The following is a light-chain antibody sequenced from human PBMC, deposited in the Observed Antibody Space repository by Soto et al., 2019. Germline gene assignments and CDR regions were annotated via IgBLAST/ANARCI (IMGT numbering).Light chain of an antibody. V-gene: IGKV3-20*01. CDR1: QSVSSSY. CDR2: GAS. J-gene: IGKJ1*01. CDR3: QQYGISPT. Sequence: EIVLTQSPGTLSLSPGERATLSCRASQSVSSSYLAWYQQKPDQAPRLLIYGASSRATGIPDRLSGSGSGTDFTLNISRLEPEDCALYYCQQYGISPTFGQGTKVEIK.